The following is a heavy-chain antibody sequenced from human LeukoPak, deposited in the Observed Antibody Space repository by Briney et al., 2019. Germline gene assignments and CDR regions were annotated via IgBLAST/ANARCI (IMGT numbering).Heavy chain of an antibody. CDR3: ARPYDSRGYTYGMGV. CDR1: GGTFSSYA. V-gene: IGHV1-69*13. CDR2: IIPIFGTA. Sequence: SVKVSCKASGGTFSSYAISWVRQAPGQGLEWTGGIIPIFGTANYAQKFQGRVTITADESTNTAYMELSSLRSEDTAVYYCARPYDSRGYTYGMGVWGQGTTVTVSS. J-gene: IGHJ6*02. D-gene: IGHD3-22*01.